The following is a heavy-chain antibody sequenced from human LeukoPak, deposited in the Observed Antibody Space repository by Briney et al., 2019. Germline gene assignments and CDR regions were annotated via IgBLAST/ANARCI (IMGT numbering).Heavy chain of an antibody. Sequence: TGGSLRLSCAASGFTFSSYGMHWVRQAPGKGLEWVAVIWYDGSNKYYADSVKGRFTISRDNSKNTLYLQMNSLRAEDTAVYYCARVAMAGTIFDYWGQGTLVTVSS. CDR3: ARVAMAGTIFDY. V-gene: IGHV3-33*01. CDR2: IWYDGSNK. D-gene: IGHD6-19*01. J-gene: IGHJ4*02. CDR1: GFTFSSYG.